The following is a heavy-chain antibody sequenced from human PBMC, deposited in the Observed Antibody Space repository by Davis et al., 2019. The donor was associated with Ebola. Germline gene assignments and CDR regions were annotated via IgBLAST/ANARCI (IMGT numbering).Heavy chain of an antibody. Sequence: GGSLRLSCAASGFTFSGSAMHWVRQAPGKGLEWVSSISSSSSYIYYADSVKGRFTISRDNAKNSLYLKMSSLGAEDTAVYYCARDSLRDGYPELDYWGQGTLVTVSS. D-gene: IGHD5-24*01. V-gene: IGHV3-21*01. CDR3: ARDSLRDGYPELDY. J-gene: IGHJ4*02. CDR1: GFTFSGSA. CDR2: ISSSSSYI.